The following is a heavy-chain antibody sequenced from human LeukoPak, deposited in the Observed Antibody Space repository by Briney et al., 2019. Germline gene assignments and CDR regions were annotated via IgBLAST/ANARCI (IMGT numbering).Heavy chain of an antibody. Sequence: SETLSLTCAVYGGSFSGYYWSWIRQPPGKGLEWIGEINHSGSTNYNPSLKSRVTISVDTSKNQFSLKLSSVTAADTAVYYCARTGITMVRGVIRKSLYYFDYWGQGTLVTVSS. CDR3: ARTGITMVRGVIRKSLYYFDY. CDR1: GGSFSGYY. V-gene: IGHV4-34*01. D-gene: IGHD3-10*01. CDR2: INHSGST. J-gene: IGHJ4*02.